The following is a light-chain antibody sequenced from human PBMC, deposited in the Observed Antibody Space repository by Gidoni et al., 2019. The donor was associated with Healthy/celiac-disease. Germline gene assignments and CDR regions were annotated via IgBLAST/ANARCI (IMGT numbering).Light chain of an antibody. J-gene: IGKJ2*01. V-gene: IGKV4-1*01. CDR3: QQYYSTPYT. Sequence: DIVMTQSPDSLAVSLGERATINCKSSQSVLYSSNNKNYLAWYQQKPGHPPKLLIYWASTRESGVPDRFSGSGSVTDFTLTISSLQAEDVAVYYCQQYYSTPYTFXXXTKLEIK. CDR1: QSVLYSSNNKNY. CDR2: WAS.